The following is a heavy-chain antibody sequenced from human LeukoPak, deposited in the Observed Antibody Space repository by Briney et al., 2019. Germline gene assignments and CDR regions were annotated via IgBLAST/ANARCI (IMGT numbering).Heavy chain of an antibody. Sequence: PGRSLRLSCAASGFTFSSCGMHWVRQAPGKGLEWVTVISYDGSNKYYADSVKGRFTISRDNSKNTLYLQMNSLRAEDTAVYYCAKLGGSGSRTPSGFDPWGQGTLVTVSS. J-gene: IGHJ5*02. CDR2: ISYDGSNK. V-gene: IGHV3-30*18. CDR1: GFTFSSCG. D-gene: IGHD3-10*01. CDR3: AKLGGSGSRTPSGFDP.